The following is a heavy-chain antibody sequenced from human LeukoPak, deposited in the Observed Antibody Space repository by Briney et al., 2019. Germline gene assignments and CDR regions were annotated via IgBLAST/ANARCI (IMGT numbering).Heavy chain of an antibody. V-gene: IGHV3-15*01. Sequence: GGSLRLSCAASGFTFSNAWMSWVRQAPGKGLEWVGSIRSKTDGGTTDYAAPVKGRFTISRDDSKNTQYLQLNSLKTEDTAVYYCSTAGIHWGQGTLVTVSS. D-gene: IGHD3-10*01. CDR1: GFTFSNAW. CDR2: IRSKTDGGTT. CDR3: STAGIH. J-gene: IGHJ4*02.